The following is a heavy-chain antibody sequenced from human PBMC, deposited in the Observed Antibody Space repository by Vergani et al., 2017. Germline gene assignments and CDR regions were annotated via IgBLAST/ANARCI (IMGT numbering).Heavy chain of an antibody. V-gene: IGHV3-9*01. J-gene: IGHJ5*02. CDR1: GFTFDDYA. D-gene: IGHD4-17*01. CDR3: ARDITVSVKSPPHPDWFDP. CDR2: INWNSDSI. Sequence: EVQLVESGGGLVQPGRSLRLSCAASGFTFDDYAMHWVRQAPGKGLEWVSGINWNSDSIAYADSVKGRFTISRDNVKNVLFLQMENLRAADTGVYFCARDITVSVKSPPHPDWFDPWGQGSLVTVSS.